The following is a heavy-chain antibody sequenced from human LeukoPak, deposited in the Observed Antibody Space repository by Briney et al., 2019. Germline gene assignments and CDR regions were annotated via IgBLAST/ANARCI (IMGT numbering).Heavy chain of an antibody. J-gene: IGHJ4*02. D-gene: IGHD6-19*01. V-gene: IGHV3-23*01. CDR2: ISGSGGST. Sequence: PGGSLRLSCAASGFTFSSYAMSWVRQAPGKGLEWVSAISGSGGSTYYADSVKGRFTIFRDNSKNTLYLQMNSLRAEDTAVYYCARDLNPGIAVAAPGYWGQGTLVTVSS. CDR1: GFTFSSYA. CDR3: ARDLNPGIAVAAPGY.